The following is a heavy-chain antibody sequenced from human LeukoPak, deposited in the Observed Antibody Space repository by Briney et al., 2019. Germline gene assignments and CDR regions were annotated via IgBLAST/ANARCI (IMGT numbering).Heavy chain of an antibody. CDR2: ISGSGGST. CDR1: GFTFNHYG. CDR3: ARDRRDGYNLLDY. Sequence: GGTLRLSCAASGFTFNHYGMSWVRQAPGKGLEWVSSISGSGGSTYYADSVKGRFTISRDNSKNTLYLQMNSLRAEDTAVYYCARDRRDGYNLLDYWGQGTLVTVSS. J-gene: IGHJ4*02. D-gene: IGHD5-24*01. V-gene: IGHV3-23*01.